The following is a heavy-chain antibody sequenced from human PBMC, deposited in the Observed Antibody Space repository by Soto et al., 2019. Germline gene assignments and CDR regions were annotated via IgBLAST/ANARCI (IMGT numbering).Heavy chain of an antibody. CDR1: GFTSSSYG. J-gene: IGHJ4*02. D-gene: IGHD3-3*01. CDR3: SRDREWLTIGLDY. V-gene: IGHV3-33*01. Sequence: GGSLRLSCAASGFTSSSYGMHWVRQAPGKGLEWVAVIWYDGSNKYYADSVKGRFTISRDNSKNTLYLQMNSLRAEDTAVYYCSRDREWLTIGLDYWGQGTLVTVSS. CDR2: IWYDGSNK.